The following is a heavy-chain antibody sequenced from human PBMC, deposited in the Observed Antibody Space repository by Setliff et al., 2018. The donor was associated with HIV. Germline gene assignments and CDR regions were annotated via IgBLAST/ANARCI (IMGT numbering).Heavy chain of an antibody. Sequence: SETLSLTCSVSGYSITNGYYWGWIRQPPGKGLEWVGSIYHDGSNYYNPSLRSRVTISVDTSKNQLSLKLSSVTAADTAVYYCARYYGSGTYHRWFDPWGQGTPVTVSS. J-gene: IGHJ5*02. CDR1: GYSITNGYY. CDR2: IYHDGSN. V-gene: IGHV4-38-2*02. D-gene: IGHD3-10*01. CDR3: ARYYGSGTYHRWFDP.